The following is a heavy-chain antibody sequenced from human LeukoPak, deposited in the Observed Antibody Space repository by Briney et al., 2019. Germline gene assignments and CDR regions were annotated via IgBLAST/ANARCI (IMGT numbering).Heavy chain of an antibody. Sequence: PGGSLRLSFAASGFTFISYILNGVRQPPGRGREGVSSISSSRSYIYYADSVKGRFTISRDNAKNSLYLQMNSLRAEDTAVYYCARDGYYDSSDPFDYWGQGTLVTVSS. CDR3: ARDGYYDSSDPFDY. CDR2: ISSSRSYI. V-gene: IGHV3-21*01. J-gene: IGHJ4*02. D-gene: IGHD3-22*01. CDR1: GFTFISYI.